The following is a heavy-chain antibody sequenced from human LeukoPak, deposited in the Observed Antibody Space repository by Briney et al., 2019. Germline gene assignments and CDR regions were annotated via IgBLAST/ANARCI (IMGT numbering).Heavy chain of an antibody. J-gene: IGHJ4*02. Sequence: GGSLRLSCAASGFTFSGSAMHWVRQASGKGLEWVGRIRSKANSYATAYAASVKGRFTISRNDSKNTAYLQMNSLKTEDTAVYYCTRGGSSGYNDYWGQGTLVTVSS. V-gene: IGHV3-73*01. CDR2: IRSKANSYAT. CDR1: GFTFSGSA. CDR3: TRGGSSGYNDY. D-gene: IGHD3-22*01.